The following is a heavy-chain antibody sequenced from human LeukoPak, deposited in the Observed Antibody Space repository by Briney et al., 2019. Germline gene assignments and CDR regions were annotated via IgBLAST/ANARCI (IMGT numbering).Heavy chain of an antibody. V-gene: IGHV3-23*01. D-gene: IGHD3-22*01. J-gene: IGHJ5*02. CDR3: AKSPHVQVLVYYLDP. CDR1: GFTFSSYA. Sequence: GRSLRLSCAASGFTFSSYAMSWVRQAPGKGLEWVSSLSGSGGSTHYADSVKGRFTISRDNSKNTLYLQMNSLRAEDTAVYYCAKSPHVQVLVYYLDPWGQGTLVTVSS. CDR2: LSGSGGST.